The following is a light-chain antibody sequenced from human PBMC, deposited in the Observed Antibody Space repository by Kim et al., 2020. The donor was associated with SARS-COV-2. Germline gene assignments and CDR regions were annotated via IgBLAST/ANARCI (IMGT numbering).Light chain of an antibody. J-gene: IGKJ4*01. Sequence: DIQMTQSPSSLSASVGDTVTITCQASQDVTNYLNWFQQKPGKAPQLLFYDASTLETGVPSRFSGSGSGTEFTFTTSSLQPEDVATYYCQHYDDLPLTFCGETKVDIK. V-gene: IGKV1-33*01. CDR2: DAS. CDR1: QDVTNY. CDR3: QHYDDLPLT.